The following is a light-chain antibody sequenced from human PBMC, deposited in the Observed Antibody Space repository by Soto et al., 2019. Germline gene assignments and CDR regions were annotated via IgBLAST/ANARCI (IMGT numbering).Light chain of an antibody. J-gene: IGKJ1*01. CDR2: TAS. Sequence: DIQMTQSPSTLSASVGDRVTITCRASQSINTWLAWYQQKPGKAPRLLIYTASSLESGVPSRFSGSGSGTEFTLTISSLQPDDFATYYCQQHESYPRTFGQGPRWKSN. V-gene: IGKV1-5*03. CDR3: QQHESYPRT. CDR1: QSINTW.